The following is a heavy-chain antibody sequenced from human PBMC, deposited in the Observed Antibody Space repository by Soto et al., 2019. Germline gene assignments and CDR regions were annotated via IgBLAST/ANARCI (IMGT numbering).Heavy chain of an antibody. V-gene: IGHV3-30*18. CDR3: AKRGGRTWPFDY. CDR1: GFTFSSYE. Sequence: QVQLVESGGGVVQPGRSLRLSCAASGFTFSSYEIHWVRQAPGKGLEWVAVISYDGSKKYYADSVKGRFTISRDNSKNTLYLQMNGLRVEDTAMYYCAKRGGRTWPFDYWGREPWSPSPQ. D-gene: IGHD1-26*01. J-gene: IGHJ4*02. CDR2: ISYDGSKK.